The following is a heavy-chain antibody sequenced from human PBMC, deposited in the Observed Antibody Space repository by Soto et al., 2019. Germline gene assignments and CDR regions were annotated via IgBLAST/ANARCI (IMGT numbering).Heavy chain of an antibody. CDR2: ISYDGSNK. D-gene: IGHD3-3*01. CDR3: AKGRFLEWVLYYYYYGMDV. Sequence: PGGSLRLSCAASGFTFSSYGMHWVRQAPGKXLEWVAVISYDGSNKYYADSVKGRFTISRDNSKNTLYLQMNSLRAEDTAVYYCAKGRFLEWVLYYYYYGMDVWGQGTTVTVSS. J-gene: IGHJ6*02. V-gene: IGHV3-30*18. CDR1: GFTFSSYG.